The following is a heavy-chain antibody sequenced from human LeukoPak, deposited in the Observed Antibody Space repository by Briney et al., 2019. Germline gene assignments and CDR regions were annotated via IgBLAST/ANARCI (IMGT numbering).Heavy chain of an antibody. CDR1: GFTFSSYA. CDR2: INDNGVNT. Sequence: PGGSLRLSCAASGFTFSSYAMSWVRQAPGKGLEWVSTINDNGVNTYYAHSVKGRFTISRDNSKNTLYLQLNSLRAEDTAVYYCAKGSNRGVATIDYWGQGTLVTVSS. J-gene: IGHJ4*02. V-gene: IGHV3-23*01. CDR3: AKGSNRGVATIDY. D-gene: IGHD5-12*01.